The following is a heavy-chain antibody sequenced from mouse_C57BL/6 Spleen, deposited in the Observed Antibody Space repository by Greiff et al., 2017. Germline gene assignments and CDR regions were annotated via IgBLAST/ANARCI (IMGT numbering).Heavy chain of an antibody. CDR2: IRLKSDNYAT. J-gene: IGHJ2*01. CDR1: GFTFSNYW. V-gene: IGHV6-3*01. Sequence: EVQLVESGGGLVQPGGSMKLSCVASGFTFSNYWMNWVRQSPEKGLEWVAQIRLKSDNYATHYAESLKGRFTISSDDSKSSVYLQMNNLRAEDTGIYYCTGHYEGDYWGQGTTLTVSS. D-gene: IGHD1-1*01. CDR3: TGHYEGDY.